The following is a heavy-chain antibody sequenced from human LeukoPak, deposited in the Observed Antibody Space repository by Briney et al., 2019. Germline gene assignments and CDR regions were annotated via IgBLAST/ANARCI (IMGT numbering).Heavy chain of an antibody. CDR1: GGSISSFY. Sequence: SETLSLTCSVSGGSISSFYWSWIRQSPGKGLEWIGCIHYSGTTNYNPSLKSRVTISVDTSKNQFSLKVSSVAAADTAVYHCARSGAGYTSGWLDYWGQGTLVTVSS. J-gene: IGHJ4*02. CDR2: IHYSGTT. D-gene: IGHD6-19*01. CDR3: ARSGAGYTSGWLDY. V-gene: IGHV4-59*12.